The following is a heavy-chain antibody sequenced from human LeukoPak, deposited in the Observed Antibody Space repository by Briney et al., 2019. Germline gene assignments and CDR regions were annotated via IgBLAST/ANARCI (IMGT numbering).Heavy chain of an antibody. J-gene: IGHJ5*02. CDR2: ISTSSRYI. CDR1: GFTLSNYD. V-gene: IGHV3-21*01. CDR3: ARADCSSSTCYLRRGWFDP. Sequence: GGSLRLSCAASGFTLSNYDMNWVRQAPGKGLEWVSSISTSSRYIYYKDSVRGRFTISRDDAKNSLYLEMNSLRAEDTAVYYCARADCSSSTCYLRRGWFDPWGQGTLVTVSS. D-gene: IGHD2-2*01.